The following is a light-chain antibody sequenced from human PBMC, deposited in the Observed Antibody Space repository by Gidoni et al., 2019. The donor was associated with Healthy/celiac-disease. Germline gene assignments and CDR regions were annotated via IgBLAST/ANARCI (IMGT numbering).Light chain of an antibody. CDR1: QSISSW. Sequence: DIHMTQSPSTLSASVGDRVTITCRASQSISSWLAWYQQKPGKAPKLLIYKASSLESGVPSRISGSGAGTEFTLTISSLQPDDFATYYCQQYNSYSWTFGQGTKVEIK. CDR3: QQYNSYSWT. CDR2: KAS. V-gene: IGKV1-5*03. J-gene: IGKJ1*01.